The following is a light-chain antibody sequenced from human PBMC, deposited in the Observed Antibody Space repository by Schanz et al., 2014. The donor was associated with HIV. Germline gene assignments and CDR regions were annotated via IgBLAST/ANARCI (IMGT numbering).Light chain of an antibody. Sequence: ETVLTQSPGTLSLSPGERATLSCRASQSVSRNYVAWYQQKPGQAPRLLIYGASSRATDIPDRFSGSGSGTDFTLTISRLEPEDFAVYYCQQYSASPRTFGQGTRLEIK. V-gene: IGKV3-20*01. J-gene: IGKJ1*01. CDR1: QSVSRNY. CDR3: QQYSASPRT. CDR2: GAS.